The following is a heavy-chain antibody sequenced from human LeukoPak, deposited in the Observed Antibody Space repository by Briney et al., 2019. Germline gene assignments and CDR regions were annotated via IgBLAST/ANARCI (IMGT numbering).Heavy chain of an antibody. Sequence: GGSLRLSCAASGFTFSDYYMSWIRQAPGKGLEWVSYISTSGSTIYYADSLKGRFTISRDNAKNSLYLQMDSLRAEDTAVYYCARLFVYGSGAEAFDYWGQGALVTVSS. D-gene: IGHD3-10*01. CDR3: ARLFVYGSGAEAFDY. V-gene: IGHV3-11*04. CDR2: ISTSGSTI. J-gene: IGHJ4*02. CDR1: GFTFSDYY.